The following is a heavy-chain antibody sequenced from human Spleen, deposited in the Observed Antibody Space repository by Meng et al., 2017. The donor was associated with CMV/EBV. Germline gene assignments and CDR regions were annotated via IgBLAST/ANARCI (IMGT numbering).Heavy chain of an antibody. V-gene: IGHV1-69*05. D-gene: IGHD6-13*01. J-gene: IGHJ6*02. CDR2: IIPMFDTA. Sequence: SVKVSCKTSGGTFSNYAISWVRQAPGQGLEWVGGIIPMFDTANYAQKFQGRVTITTDESTSTAYMELSSLRSEDTAVYYCARDNPAAGTHYYYYGMDVWGQGTTVTVSS. CDR3: ARDNPAAGTHYYYYGMDV. CDR1: GGTFSNYA.